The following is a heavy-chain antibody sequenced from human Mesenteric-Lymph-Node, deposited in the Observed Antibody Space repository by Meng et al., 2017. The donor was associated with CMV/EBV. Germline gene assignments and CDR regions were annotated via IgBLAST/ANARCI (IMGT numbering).Heavy chain of an antibody. CDR1: GFTVSSNY. Sequence: GESLKISCAASGFTVSSNYMSWVRQAPGKGLEWVSVIYSGGSAYFADSVKGRFTISRDNSKNMLYLQMNSLRAEDTAVYYCAKDLYGMDVWGQGTTVTVSS. CDR2: IYSGGSA. J-gene: IGHJ6*02. V-gene: IGHV3-53*01. CDR3: AKDLYGMDV.